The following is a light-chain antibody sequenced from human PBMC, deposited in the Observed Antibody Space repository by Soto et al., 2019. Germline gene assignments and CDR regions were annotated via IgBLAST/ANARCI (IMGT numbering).Light chain of an antibody. Sequence: DIQMTQSPSSLSASVGDRVTITCRASQSISSYLNWYQQKPGKAPKLLIYAASSLQSGVPSRFSGSGSGTDFTLTISSLQPEDFATYYCQQSYSTLMYTFCQGTQLEIK. V-gene: IGKV1-39*01. CDR2: AAS. J-gene: IGKJ2*01. CDR3: QQSYSTLMYT. CDR1: QSISSY.